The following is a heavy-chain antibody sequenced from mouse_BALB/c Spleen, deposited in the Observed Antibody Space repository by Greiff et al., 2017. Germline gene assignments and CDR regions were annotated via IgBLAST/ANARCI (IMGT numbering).Heavy chain of an antibody. CDR2: IYPGDGST. CDR1: GYTFTSYY. V-gene: IGHV1S56*01. J-gene: IGHJ3*01. D-gene: IGHD2-14*01. Sequence: QVQLQQSGPELVKPGASVKMSCKASGYTFTSYYIHWVKQRPGQGLEWIGWIYPGDGSTKYNEKFKGKTTLTADKSSSTAYMLLSSLTSEDSAIYFCARAGLGYGGAYWGQGTLVTVSA. CDR3: ARAGLGYGGAY.